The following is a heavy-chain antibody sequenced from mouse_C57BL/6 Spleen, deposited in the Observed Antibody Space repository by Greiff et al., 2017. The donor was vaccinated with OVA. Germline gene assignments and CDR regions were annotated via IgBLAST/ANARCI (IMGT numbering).Heavy chain of an antibody. CDR2: IYPGNSDT. D-gene: IGHD2-1*01. V-gene: IGHV1-5*01. J-gene: IGHJ2*01. Sequence: VQLKQSGPVLARPGASVKMSCKTSGYTFTSYWMHWVKQRPGQGLEWIGAIYPGNSDTSYNQKFKGKAKLTAVTSASTAYMELSSLTNEDSAVYYCTRRYYGNYEDYFDYWGQGTTLTVSS. CDR3: TRRYYGNYEDYFDY. CDR1: GYTFTSYW.